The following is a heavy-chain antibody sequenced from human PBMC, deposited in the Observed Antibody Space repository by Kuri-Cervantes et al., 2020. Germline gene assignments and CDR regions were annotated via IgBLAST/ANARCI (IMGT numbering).Heavy chain of an antibody. J-gene: IGHJ3*02. CDR3: ARGGRGMVISAFDI. CDR2: INHSGNT. CDR1: GGSFSGYY. Sequence: SETLSLTCAVYGGSFSGYYWSWIRQPPGKGLEWIGEINHSGNTNYNPSLKSRGTISVDTSKNQFSLNLDSVSAADTAVYYCARGGRGMVISAFDIWGHGTMVTVSS. D-gene: IGHD3-22*01. V-gene: IGHV4-34*01.